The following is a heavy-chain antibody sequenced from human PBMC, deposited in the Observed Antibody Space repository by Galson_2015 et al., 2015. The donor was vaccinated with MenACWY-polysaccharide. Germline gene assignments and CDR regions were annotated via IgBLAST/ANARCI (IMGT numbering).Heavy chain of an antibody. Sequence: PALVNPTQPPTLPCTFYGFSLRTSGVSVSWIRQPPGKALEWLARIDWDDDDYYSTSLKTRLTLSKDTSKNQVFLTMTNMKPVDTATYYCALIPPAPSRQGPAYYYGMAVWGQGTTVTVSS. CDR3: ALIPPAPSRQGPAYYYGMAV. J-gene: IGHJ6*02. CDR2: IDWDDDD. V-gene: IGHV2-70*11. CDR1: GFSLRTSGVS.